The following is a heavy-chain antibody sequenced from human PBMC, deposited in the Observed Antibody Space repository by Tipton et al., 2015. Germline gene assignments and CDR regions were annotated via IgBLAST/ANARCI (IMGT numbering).Heavy chain of an antibody. CDR1: GGSFSGFS. Sequence: TLSLTCAVYGGSFSGFSWIWIRQPPGKGLEWIGEINHSGTTYYNPSLKSRVTISVDTSKNQFSLKLSSVTAADTAVYYCARGPGNFCSSTSCYRGWFDPWGQGTLVTVSS. V-gene: IGHV4-34*09. CDR2: INHSGTT. D-gene: IGHD2-2*01. J-gene: IGHJ5*02. CDR3: ARGPGNFCSSTSCYRGWFDP.